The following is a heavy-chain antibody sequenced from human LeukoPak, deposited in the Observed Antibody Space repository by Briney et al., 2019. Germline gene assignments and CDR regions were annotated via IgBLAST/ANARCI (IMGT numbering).Heavy chain of an antibody. CDR2: IYDDNT. D-gene: IGHD3-10*01. Sequence: GVSLRLSCAASGFTVSAYAMAWVRQAPGKGLEWVSTIYDDNTYYADSVKGRFAISTDNPKNTLCLQMNSLRVEDTAVYFCAARKVRGVWFYLDYWGQGTLVTVSS. V-gene: IGHV3-23*01. CDR1: GFTVSAYA. CDR3: AARKVRGVWFYLDY. J-gene: IGHJ4*02.